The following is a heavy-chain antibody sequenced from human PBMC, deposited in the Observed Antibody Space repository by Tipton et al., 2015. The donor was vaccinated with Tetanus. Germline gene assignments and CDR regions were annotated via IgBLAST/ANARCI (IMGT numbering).Heavy chain of an antibody. CDR1: GASIRGGTFY. Sequence: LRLSCTVSGASIRGGTFYWGWIRQSPGKGLEWIGSIYESGDTYYIPSLKSRVTISVDTSTNQFSLTLNSMAAADTGVYYCARHQSGYFTPFDYWGQGKLVTVSS. V-gene: IGHV4-39*01. D-gene: IGHD3-3*01. CDR3: ARHQSGYFTPFDY. CDR2: IYESGDT. J-gene: IGHJ4*02.